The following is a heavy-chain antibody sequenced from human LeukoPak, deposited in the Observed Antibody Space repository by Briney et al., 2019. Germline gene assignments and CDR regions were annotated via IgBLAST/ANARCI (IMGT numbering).Heavy chain of an antibody. J-gene: IGHJ4*02. V-gene: IGHV3-48*01. CDR1: GFTFSSYS. D-gene: IGHD3-10*01. CDR2: ISSSSSTI. Sequence: GGSLRLSCAASGFTFSSYSMNWVRQAPGKGLEWVSYISSSSSTIYYADSVKGRFTISRDTAKNSLYLQMNSLRAEDTAVYYCARDSTGYYGSGSYFLSGWGQGTLVTVSS. CDR3: ARDSTGYYGSGSYFLSG.